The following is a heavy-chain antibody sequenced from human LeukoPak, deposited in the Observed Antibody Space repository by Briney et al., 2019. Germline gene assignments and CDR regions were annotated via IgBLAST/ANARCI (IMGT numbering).Heavy chain of an antibody. CDR1: GFTFSSYW. CDR3: ARDSVTGINSYYYYYYMDV. Sequence: PGGSLRLSCAAFGFTFSSYWMSWVRQAPGKGLEWVANIKQDGSEKYYVDSVKGRFTISRDNAKNSLYLQMNSLRDEDRAVYYCARDSVTGINSYYYYYYMDVWGKGTTVTVSS. CDR2: IKQDGSEK. D-gene: IGHD3-10*01. V-gene: IGHV3-7*01. J-gene: IGHJ6*03.